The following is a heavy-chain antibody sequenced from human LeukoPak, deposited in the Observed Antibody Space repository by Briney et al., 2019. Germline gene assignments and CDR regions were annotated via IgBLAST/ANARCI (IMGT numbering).Heavy chain of an antibody. Sequence: GGSLRLSCAASGFPFCSHGMHWVRQAPGKGLEWVAYIRQEGRDTYYADSVKGRFSISRDDSKYTVNLEMNSLRTEDMALYYCARDFNWGFDYWGQGTLVSVSS. V-gene: IGHV3-30*02. J-gene: IGHJ4*02. CDR3: ARDFNWGFDY. CDR1: GFPFCSHG. CDR2: IRQEGRDT. D-gene: IGHD7-27*01.